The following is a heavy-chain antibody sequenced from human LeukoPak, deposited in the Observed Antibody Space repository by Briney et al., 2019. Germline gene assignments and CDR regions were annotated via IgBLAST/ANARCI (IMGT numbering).Heavy chain of an antibody. CDR3: ARGDYGDQNWFDP. V-gene: IGHV4-34*01. CDR2: INHSGST. CDR1: GGSFSGYY. J-gene: IGHJ5*02. D-gene: IGHD4-17*01. Sequence: PSETLSLTCAVYGGSFSGYYWSWIRQPPGKGLEWIGEINHSGSTNYNPSLKSRVTISVDTSKNQFSLKLSSVTAADTAVYYCARGDYGDQNWFDPWGQGTLVTVSS.